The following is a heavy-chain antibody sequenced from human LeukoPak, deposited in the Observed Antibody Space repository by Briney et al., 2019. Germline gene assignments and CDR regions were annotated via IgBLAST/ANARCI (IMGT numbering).Heavy chain of an antibody. V-gene: IGHV3-23*01. CDR2: ICGSEDTT. Sequence: GGSLRLSCAASGFTFSSSAMNWVRQAPGKGLEWVSVICGSEDTTNYAGSVKGRFTISRDNSKNTLYLQMNSLRAEDTALYYCAKGRRDSCYTDNDYWGQGTLVTVSS. D-gene: IGHD2-2*02. CDR1: GFTFSSSA. CDR3: AKGRRDSCYTDNDY. J-gene: IGHJ4*02.